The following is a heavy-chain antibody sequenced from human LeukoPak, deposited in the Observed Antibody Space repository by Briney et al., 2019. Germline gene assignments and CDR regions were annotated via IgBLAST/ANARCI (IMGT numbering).Heavy chain of an antibody. Sequence: ASVTVSCKASGYTFTSYYMNWVRQAPGQGLEWMGIINPSGGSTSYAQKFQGRVTMTRDTSTSTVYMELSSLRSEDTAVYYCARGGGMTTVVTPDWGQGTLVTVSS. V-gene: IGHV1-46*01. CDR2: INPSGGST. CDR3: ARGGGMTTVVTPD. D-gene: IGHD4-23*01. CDR1: GYTFTSYY. J-gene: IGHJ4*02.